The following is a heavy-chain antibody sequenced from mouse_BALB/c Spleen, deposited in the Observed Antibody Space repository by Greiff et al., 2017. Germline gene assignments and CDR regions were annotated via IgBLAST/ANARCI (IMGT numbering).Heavy chain of an antibody. V-gene: IGHV14-4*02. J-gene: IGHJ2*01. Sequence: EVQLQQSGAELVRSGASVKLSCTASGFNIKDYYMHWVKQRPEQGLEWIGWIDPENGDTEYAPKFQCKATMSETTTSHTAYLQLSSLTSEDTAVYCCNARTTATVDYWGQGTTLTVSS. CDR1: GFNIKDYY. CDR3: NARTTATVDY. CDR2: IDPENGDT. D-gene: IGHD1-2*01.